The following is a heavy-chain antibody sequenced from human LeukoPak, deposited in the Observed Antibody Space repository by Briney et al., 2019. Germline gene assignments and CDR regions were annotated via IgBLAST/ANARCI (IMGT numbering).Heavy chain of an antibody. CDR1: GFTFSSYG. CDR2: IWYDGSNK. J-gene: IGHJ3*02. D-gene: IGHD2-8*01. CDR3: ARPIKYMNGAFDI. Sequence: GGSLRLSCAASGFTFSSYGMHWVRQAPGKGLEWVAVIWYDGSNKYYADSVKGRFTISRDNSKNTLYLQMNSLRAEDTAVYYCARPIKYMNGAFDIWGQGTMVTVSS. V-gene: IGHV3-33*08.